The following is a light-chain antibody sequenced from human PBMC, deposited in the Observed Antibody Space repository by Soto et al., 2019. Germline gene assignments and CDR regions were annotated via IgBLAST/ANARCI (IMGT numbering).Light chain of an antibody. CDR3: HHDNSYSRT. J-gene: IGKJ1*01. V-gene: IGKV1-5*01. Sequence: DIQMTHFPSTLSASVVDRVTITCRASQSISIWLAWYQQKPGKAPKLLIYDASSLESGVPSRFSGSGSGTAFTLTIISLQPHDFATYYCHHDNSYSRTFGQGTKVDI. CDR2: DAS. CDR1: QSISIW.